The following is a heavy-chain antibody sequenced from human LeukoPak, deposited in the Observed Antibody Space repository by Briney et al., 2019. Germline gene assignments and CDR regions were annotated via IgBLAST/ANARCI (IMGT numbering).Heavy chain of an antibody. D-gene: IGHD6-6*01. CDR1: GGSISSGSYY. J-gene: IGHJ5*02. CDR3: ARADRGSSSSWFDP. Sequence: SQTLSLTCTVSGGSISSGSYYWSWIRQPAGKGLEWIGRIYTSGSTNYNPSLKSRVTISVDTSKNQFSLKLSSVTAADTAVYYCARADRGSSSSWFDPWGQGTLVTVSS. CDR2: IYTSGST. V-gene: IGHV4-61*02.